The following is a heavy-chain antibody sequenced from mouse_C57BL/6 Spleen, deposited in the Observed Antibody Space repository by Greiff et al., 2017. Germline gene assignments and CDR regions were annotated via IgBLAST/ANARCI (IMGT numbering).Heavy chain of an antibody. D-gene: IGHD1-1*01. V-gene: IGHV1-80*01. CDR2: IYPGDGDT. Sequence: QVQLKESGAELVKPGASVKISCKASGYAFSSYWMNWVKQRPGKGLEWIGQIYPGDGDTNYNGKFKGQATRTADKSSSAAYMQLSSLTSEVSAVYFCARATVVSSCWFAYWGQGTLVTVSA. CDR1: GYAFSSYW. CDR3: ARATVVSSCWFAY. J-gene: IGHJ3*01.